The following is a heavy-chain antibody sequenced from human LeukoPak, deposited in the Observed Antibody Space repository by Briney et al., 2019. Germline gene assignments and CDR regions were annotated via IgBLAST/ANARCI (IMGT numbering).Heavy chain of an antibody. J-gene: IGHJ3*02. V-gene: IGHV4-39*07. CDR2: IYYSGST. D-gene: IGHD1-14*01. Sequence: SETLSLTCTVSGGSISSSTYYWGWIRQPPGKGLEWIGSIYYSGSTYYNPSLKSRVTISVDTSKNQFSLKLTSVTAADTAIYYCARVTLTTTARAFDIWGQGTMVTVSS. CDR1: GGSISSSTYY. CDR3: ARVTLTTTARAFDI.